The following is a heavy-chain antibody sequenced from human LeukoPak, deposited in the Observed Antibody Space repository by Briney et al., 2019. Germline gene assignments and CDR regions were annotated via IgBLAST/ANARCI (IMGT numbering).Heavy chain of an antibody. CDR1: GDSITSGSYY. J-gene: IGHJ4*02. V-gene: IGHV4-39*07. CDR3: ARPIRN. Sequence: PPETLSLTCTVSGDSITSGSYYWGWIRQPPGKGLEWIGTMYYTGTIYYNPSLKSRVTISVDTSKNQFSLSLSSVTAADTAVYYCARPIRNWGQGTLVIVSS. CDR2: MYYTGTI.